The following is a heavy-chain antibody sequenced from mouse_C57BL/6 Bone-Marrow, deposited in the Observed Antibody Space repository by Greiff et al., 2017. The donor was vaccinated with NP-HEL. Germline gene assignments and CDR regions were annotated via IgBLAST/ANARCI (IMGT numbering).Heavy chain of an antibody. Sequence: EVQLQQSGTVLARPGASVKMSCKTSGYTFTSYWMHWVKQRPGQGLEWIGAIYPGNSDTSYNQKFKGKAKLTAVTSASTAYMELSSLTNEDSAVYYCTRRWAVAYWGQGTLVTVSA. D-gene: IGHD4-1*01. CDR2: IYPGNSDT. J-gene: IGHJ3*01. V-gene: IGHV1-5*01. CDR1: GYTFTSYW. CDR3: TRRWAVAY.